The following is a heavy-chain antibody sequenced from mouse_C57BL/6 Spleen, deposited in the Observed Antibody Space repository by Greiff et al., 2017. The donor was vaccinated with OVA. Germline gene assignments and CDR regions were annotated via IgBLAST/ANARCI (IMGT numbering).Heavy chain of an antibody. CDR3: ARGNYSNYGWFAY. V-gene: IGHV1-55*01. D-gene: IGHD2-5*01. J-gene: IGHJ3*01. CDR1: GYTFTSYW. CDR2: IYPGSGST. Sequence: QVQLQQPGAELVKPGASVKMSCKASGYTFTSYWITWVKQRPGQGLEWIGDIYPGSGSTNYNEKFKSKATLTVDTSSNTAYMQLSSLTSEDSAVYYCARGNYSNYGWFAYWGQGTLVTVSA.